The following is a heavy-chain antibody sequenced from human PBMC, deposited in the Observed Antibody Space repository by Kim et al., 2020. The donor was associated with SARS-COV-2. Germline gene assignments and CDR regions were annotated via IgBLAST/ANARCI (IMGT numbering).Heavy chain of an antibody. J-gene: IGHJ4*02. D-gene: IGHD2-21*01. Sequence: SETLSLTCTVSGGSISSGGYYWSWIRQHPGKGLEWIGYIYYSGSTYYNPSLKSRVTISVDTSKNQFSLKLSSVTAADTAVYYCASEATGYCGGDCYRSYWGQGTLVTVSS. CDR1: GGSISSGGYY. V-gene: IGHV4-31*03. CDR2: IYYSGST. CDR3: ASEATGYCGGDCYRSY.